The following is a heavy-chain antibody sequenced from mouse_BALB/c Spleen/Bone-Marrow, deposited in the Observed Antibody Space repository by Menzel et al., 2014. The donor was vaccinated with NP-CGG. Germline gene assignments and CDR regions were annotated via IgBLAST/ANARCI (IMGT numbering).Heavy chain of an antibody. V-gene: IGHV3-2*02. D-gene: IGHD1-1*01. CDR3: ARSAGSSRYWYFDV. Sequence: DVKLVESGPGLVKPSQSLSLTCTVTGYSITSDYAWNWIRQFPGNKLEWMGYISYSDITSYNPSLKSRISITRDTSKNQFFLQLNSVTPEDAATYYCARSAGSSRYWYFDVWGAGTMVTVSS. CDR1: GYSITSDYA. CDR2: ISYSDIT. J-gene: IGHJ1*01.